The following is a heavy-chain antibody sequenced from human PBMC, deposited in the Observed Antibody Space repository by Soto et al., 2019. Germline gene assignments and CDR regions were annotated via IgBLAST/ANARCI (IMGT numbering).Heavy chain of an antibody. J-gene: IGHJ6*02. Sequence: SVKVSCKASGGTFSSYDISWVRQAPGQGLEWMGGIIPIFGTANYAQKFQGRVTITADKSTSTAYMELSSLRSVDTAVYYCARKRWGYSDGNDYHYYGMDFCGQGTTVTVSS. CDR3: ARKRWGYSDGNDYHYYGMDF. D-gene: IGHD5-18*01. CDR1: GGTFSSYD. CDR2: IIPIFGTA. V-gene: IGHV1-69*06.